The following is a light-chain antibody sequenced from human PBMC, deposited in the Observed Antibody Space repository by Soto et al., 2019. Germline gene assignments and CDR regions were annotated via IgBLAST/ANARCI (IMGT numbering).Light chain of an antibody. CDR2: DAS. Sequence: EIVMTQSPATLSVSPGERATLSCRASQSVSRNLAWYQQKPGQAPRLLIYDASTRATGTPARFGGSGSGTKVTLSISSLQSEDFAVYYCQQYNNWPITFGQGTRLEIK. CDR1: QSVSRN. CDR3: QQYNNWPIT. V-gene: IGKV3D-15*01. J-gene: IGKJ5*01.